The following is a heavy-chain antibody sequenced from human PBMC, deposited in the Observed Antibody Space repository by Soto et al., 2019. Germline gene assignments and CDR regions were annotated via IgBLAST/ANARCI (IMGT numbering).Heavy chain of an antibody. J-gene: IGHJ4*02. D-gene: IGHD1-26*01. Sequence: SETLSLTCTVSGGSISSYYWSWIRQPPGKGLEWIGYIYYSGSTNYNPSLKIRVTISVDTSKNQFSLKLSSVTAADTAVYYCARDAGGSPKGVFDYWGQGTLVTVSS. V-gene: IGHV4-59*01. CDR3: ARDAGGSPKGVFDY. CDR2: IYYSGST. CDR1: GGSISSYY.